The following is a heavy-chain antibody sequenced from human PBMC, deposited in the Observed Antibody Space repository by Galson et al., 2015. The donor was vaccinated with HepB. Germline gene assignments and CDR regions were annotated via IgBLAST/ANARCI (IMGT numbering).Heavy chain of an antibody. J-gene: IGHJ4*02. CDR1: GDSVSSKSAS. D-gene: IGHD6-19*01. V-gene: IGHV6-1*01. CDR2: TYYRSNRFY. Sequence: CAISGDSVSSKSASWIWIRQSPSRGLEWVGRTYYRSNRFYDYSVFVKSRITIGADTSKNHFSLHLNSVTPEDTAVYYCARGVAVAARRIYYFDFWGQGTLVTVSS. CDR3: ARGVAVAARRIYYFDF.